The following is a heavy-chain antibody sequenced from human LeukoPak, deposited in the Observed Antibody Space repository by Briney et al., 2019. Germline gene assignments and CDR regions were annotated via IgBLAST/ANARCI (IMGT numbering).Heavy chain of an antibody. V-gene: IGHV3-30*03. CDR3: VREGLGPSFSAWFDP. D-gene: IGHD3/OR15-3a*01. Sequence: GSLRLSCAASGFTFSSYAMSWVRQAPGKGLEWVMVVSRDGGTKYYSDSVKGRFTISRDNSENTLYLQMNSLRPEDTAVYYCVREGLGPSFSAWFDPWGHGTLVTVSS. J-gene: IGHJ5*02. CDR2: VSRDGGTK. CDR1: GFTFSSYA.